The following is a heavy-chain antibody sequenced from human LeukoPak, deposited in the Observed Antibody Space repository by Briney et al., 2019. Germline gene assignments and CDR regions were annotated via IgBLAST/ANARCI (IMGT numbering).Heavy chain of an antibody. CDR1: GFTFSAYG. CDR3: AKDGTGCGGDCYSDY. D-gene: IGHD2-21*02. Sequence: GGSLRLSCAASGFTFSAYGMSWFRQAPGKGLEWVSAITYSSGNTYYADSVKGRFTISRDNSKNTLYLQMNSLRAEDTALYYCAKDGTGCGGDCYSDYWGQGALVTVSS. CDR2: ITYSSGNT. V-gene: IGHV3-23*01. J-gene: IGHJ4*02.